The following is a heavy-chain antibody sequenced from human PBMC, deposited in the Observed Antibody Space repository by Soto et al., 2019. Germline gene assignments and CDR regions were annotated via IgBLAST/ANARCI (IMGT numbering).Heavy chain of an antibody. CDR1: GGSISSGGYY. CDR2: IYYSGST. CDR3: ARSGSEYYFDY. V-gene: IGHV4-31*03. D-gene: IGHD3-10*01. J-gene: IGHJ4*02. Sequence: SETLSLTCTVFGGSISSGGYYWSWIRQHPGKGLEWIGYIYYSGSTYYNPSLESRVTISVDTSKNQFSLKLSSVTAADTAVYYCARSGSEYYFDYWGQGTLVTVSS.